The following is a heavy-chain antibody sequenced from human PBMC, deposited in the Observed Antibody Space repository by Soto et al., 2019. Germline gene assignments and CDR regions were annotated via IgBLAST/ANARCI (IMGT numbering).Heavy chain of an antibody. D-gene: IGHD6-6*01. V-gene: IGHV1-2*04. CDR3: ARSLSAARPLDWFDP. CDR1: GYTFTGYY. J-gene: IGHJ5*02. Sequence: ASLKVSCKASGYTFTGYYMHWVRQAPGQGLEWMGWINPNSGGTNYAQKFQGWVTMTRDTSISTAYMELSRLRSDDTAVYYCARSLSAARPLDWFDPWGQGTLVTVSS. CDR2: INPNSGGT.